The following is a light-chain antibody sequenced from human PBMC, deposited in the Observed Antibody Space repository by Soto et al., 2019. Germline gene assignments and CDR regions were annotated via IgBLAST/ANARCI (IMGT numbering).Light chain of an antibody. V-gene: IGKV1-39*01. CDR1: QTISSY. CDR3: QQSYITPWT. CDR2: GAS. Sequence: DIQMTQSPSSLSASVGDRITITCRPSQTISSYLNLYQQKPGKPPKLLAYGASSLQTGVPSRFSGSGSGTDFTPTISSLQPEDFATYFCQQSYITPWTFGQGTRLEIK. J-gene: IGKJ5*01.